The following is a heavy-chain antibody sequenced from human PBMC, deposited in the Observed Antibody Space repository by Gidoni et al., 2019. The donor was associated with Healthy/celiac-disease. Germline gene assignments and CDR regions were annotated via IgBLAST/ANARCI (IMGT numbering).Heavy chain of an antibody. CDR1: GFTFRSYR. J-gene: IGHJ4*02. V-gene: IGHV3-48*02. CDR2: ISSSSSTI. D-gene: IGHD3-16*01. CDR3: ARSAITFGGVISIELFDY. Sequence: EVQLVESGGGWVQPGGSLRISGAASGFTFRSYRMNWVRQAPGNGLEVVSYISSSSSTIYYADSVKGRFTISRDHAKNSLYLQMNSLRDEDTAVYYCARSAITFGGVISIELFDYWGQGTLVTVSS.